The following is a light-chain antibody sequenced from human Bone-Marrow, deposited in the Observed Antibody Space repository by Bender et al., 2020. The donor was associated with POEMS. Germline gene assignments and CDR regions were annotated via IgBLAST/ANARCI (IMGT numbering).Light chain of an antibody. CDR1: NSDVGNYNL. J-gene: IGLJ3*02. Sequence: QSALTQPASVSGSPGQSITISCTGTNSDVGNYNLVSWYQKHPGKAPKLMIYEDTERPSGVPDRFSGSKSGNTASLTISGLQAEDEADYYCCSYAGIWVFGGGTKLTVL. CDR2: EDT. CDR3: CSYAGIWV. V-gene: IGLV2-23*01.